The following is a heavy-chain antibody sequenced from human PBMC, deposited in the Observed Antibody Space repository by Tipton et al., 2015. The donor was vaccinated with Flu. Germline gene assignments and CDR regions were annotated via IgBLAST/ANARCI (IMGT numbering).Heavy chain of an antibody. CDR2: ISSSSSYI. CDR3: ARDYCSSTSCYVDY. CDR1: GFTFSSYS. V-gene: IGHV3-21*01. J-gene: IGHJ4*02. Sequence: AASGFTFSSYSMNWVRQAPGKGLEWVSSISSSSSYIYYADSVKGRFTISRDNAKNSLHLQMNSLRAEDTAVYYCARDYCSSTSCYVDYWGQGTLVTVSS. D-gene: IGHD2-2*01.